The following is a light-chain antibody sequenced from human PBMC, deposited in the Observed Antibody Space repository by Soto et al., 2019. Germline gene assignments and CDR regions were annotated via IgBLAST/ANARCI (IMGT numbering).Light chain of an antibody. J-gene: IGLJ2*01. CDR3: SSYTSSSTPVV. V-gene: IGLV2-14*01. CDR1: GSDVGAYNY. CDR2: EVT. Sequence: QSVLTQPASVSGSPGQSIIISCTGSGSDVGAYNYVSWYQQHPGKAPKLLIFEVTTRPSGVSDRFSGSKSGNTASLTISSLQAEDEADYYCSSYTSSSTPVVFGGGTKVTVL.